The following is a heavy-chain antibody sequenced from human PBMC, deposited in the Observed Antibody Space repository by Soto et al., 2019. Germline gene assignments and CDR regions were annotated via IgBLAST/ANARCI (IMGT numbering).Heavy chain of an antibody. V-gene: IGHV4-39*01. D-gene: IGHD1-1*01. Sequence: SETLSLTCTVSGGSISSSSYYWGWIRQPPGKGLEWIGSIYYSGSTYYNPSLKSRVTISVDTSKNQFSLKLSSVTAADTAVYYCARRKWLTIGLSLERGPFDYWGQGTLVTVSS. CDR3: ARRKWLTIGLSLERGPFDY. CDR1: GGSISSSSYY. CDR2: IYYSGST. J-gene: IGHJ4*02.